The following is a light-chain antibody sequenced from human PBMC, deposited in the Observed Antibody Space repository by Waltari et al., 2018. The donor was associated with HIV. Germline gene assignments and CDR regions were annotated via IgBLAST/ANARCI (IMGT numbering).Light chain of an antibody. V-gene: IGLV1-47*01. J-gene: IGLJ2*01. CDR1: SSNIGSNY. CDR2: RNN. CDR3: NSRDSSGNHLV. Sequence: QSVLTQPPSASGTPGQRVTISCSGSSSNIGSNYVYWYQQLPGTAPKLLIYRNNQRPSGVPDRFSGSKSGTSASLTITGAQAEDEADYYCNSRDSSGNHLVFGGGTKLTVL.